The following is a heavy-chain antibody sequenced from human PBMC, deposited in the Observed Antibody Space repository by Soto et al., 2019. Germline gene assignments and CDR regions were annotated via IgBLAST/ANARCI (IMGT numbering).Heavy chain of an antibody. J-gene: IGHJ4*02. CDR2: ISTDKGNT. D-gene: IGHD1-1*01. Sequence: GPSVKVSCKASGYSFTTYGMTWVRQAPGQGLEWMGWISTDKGNTKYAQNFQSRATLTTDTSTSTAYMELRSLRSDDTAVYYCARDRDRNLDYWGQGTLVTVSS. CDR1: GYSFTTYG. V-gene: IGHV1-18*01. CDR3: ARDRDRNLDY.